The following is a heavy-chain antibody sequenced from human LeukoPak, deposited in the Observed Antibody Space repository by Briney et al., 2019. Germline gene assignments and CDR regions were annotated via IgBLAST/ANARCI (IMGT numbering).Heavy chain of an antibody. Sequence: PSETLSLTCTVSGGSISSSYWSWIRQPPGRGLEWIGYISYSGSTSYNPSLKSRVPISVDASKHPFSLHLSPVTAADAAVYYSARSASSRWPPIDYWGQGTLVTVSS. J-gene: IGHJ4*02. CDR1: GGSISSSY. CDR3: ARSASSRWPPIDY. CDR2: ISYSGST. V-gene: IGHV4-59*08. D-gene: IGHD6-13*01.